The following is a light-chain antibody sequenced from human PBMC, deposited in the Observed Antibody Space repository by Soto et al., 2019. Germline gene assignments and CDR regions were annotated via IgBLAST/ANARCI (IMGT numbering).Light chain of an antibody. CDR3: QQYSTYSWT. CDR2: DAS. V-gene: IGKV1-5*01. CDR1: QSISIW. Sequence: DIQMTQSPSTLSAPVGDRVTITCRASQSISIWLAWYQQRPGKAPKLLIYDASSLESGVPSRFSGSGSGTEFTLTITSLQPDDFATYYCQQYSTYSWTFGQGTKVDIK. J-gene: IGKJ1*01.